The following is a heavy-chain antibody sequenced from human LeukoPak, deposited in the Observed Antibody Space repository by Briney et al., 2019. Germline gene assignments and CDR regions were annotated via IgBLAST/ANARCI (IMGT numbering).Heavy chain of an antibody. CDR1: GYTFTSYG. CDR2: ISADNPDP. CDR3: AREDYYDSSGYGLFSEENSLYYMDV. J-gene: IGHJ6*03. Sequence: ASVKVSCKASGYTFTSYGISSVRQAPGQGLEWMGWISADNPDPKYAQKFQGRITMTTDTSASTAYMEVRSLRSDDTATYYCAREDYYDSSGYGLFSEENSLYYMDVWGKGTTVTVSS. D-gene: IGHD3-22*01. V-gene: IGHV1-18*01.